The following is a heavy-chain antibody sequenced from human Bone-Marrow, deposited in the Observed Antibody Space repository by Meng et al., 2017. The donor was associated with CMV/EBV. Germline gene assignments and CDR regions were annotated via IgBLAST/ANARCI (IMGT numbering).Heavy chain of an antibody. CDR1: GGSSSGYY. CDR2: INHSGSA. Sequence: SQTLSLTCAVYGGSSSGYYWSWIRQPPGKGLEWIGEINHSGSANRKPSLKSRVTVSVDTSKNQFSLKLSSVTAADTAVYYCASHQTQWAITTHFDYWGQGTLVTVSS. V-gene: IGHV4-34*01. J-gene: IGHJ4*02. D-gene: IGHD4-11*01. CDR3: ASHQTQWAITTHFDY.